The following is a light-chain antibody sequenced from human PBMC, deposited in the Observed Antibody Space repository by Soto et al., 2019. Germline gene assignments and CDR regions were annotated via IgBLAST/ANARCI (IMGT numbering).Light chain of an antibody. CDR2: WAS. J-gene: IGKJ4*01. CDR3: QPYHSLPLT. CDR1: QSVFYSSNNKNY. V-gene: IGKV4-1*01. Sequence: DIVMTQSPESLAVSLGERATINCKSSQSVFYSSNNKNYLTWYQQKTGQPPKLLIHWASTREAAVPDRFSSSRYKTDYTLTISSLQAEDVAVYYCQPYHSLPLTFGGGTKVDIK.